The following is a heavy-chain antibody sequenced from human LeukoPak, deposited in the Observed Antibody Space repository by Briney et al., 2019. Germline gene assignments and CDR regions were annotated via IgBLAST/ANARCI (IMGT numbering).Heavy chain of an antibody. Sequence: PGGSLRLSCAASGFTFDDYAMHWVRQAPGKSLEWVSGISWNSGSIGYADSVKGRFTISRDNAKNSLYLQMNSLRAEDTAVYYCARSVAGSSDYWGQGTLVTVSS. V-gene: IGHV3-9*01. CDR1: GFTFDDYA. CDR2: ISWNSGSI. J-gene: IGHJ4*02. CDR3: ARSVAGSSDY. D-gene: IGHD6-19*01.